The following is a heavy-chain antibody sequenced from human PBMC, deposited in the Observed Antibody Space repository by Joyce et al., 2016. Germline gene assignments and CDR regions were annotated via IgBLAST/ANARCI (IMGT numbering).Heavy chain of an antibody. Sequence: EAQLVESGGALVQPGESVKLPCAASGLTFTTFWMGWARQAPGKGLEWVANINEDGSDQYYVDSVRCRFTISRDNAKNSLYLQMNSLRAEDTAVYYCARGRGMGVWGQGTTVIVSS. CDR2: INEDGSDQ. CDR3: ARGRGMGV. V-gene: IGHV3-7*03. CDR1: GLTFTTFW. J-gene: IGHJ6*02.